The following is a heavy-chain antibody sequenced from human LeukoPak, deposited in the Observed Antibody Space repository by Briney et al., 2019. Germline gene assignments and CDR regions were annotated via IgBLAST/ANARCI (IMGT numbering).Heavy chain of an antibody. J-gene: IGHJ6*02. V-gene: IGHV1-46*01. CDR2: INPSGGNT. CDR3: ARDLSYCGGDCYFLLSYSYGMDV. Sequence: ASVKVSCKVSGYTLTELSMHWVRQAPGQGLEWMGIINPSGGNTSNAQKFQGRVTMTRDTSTSTVYMELSSLRSEDTAVYYCARDLSYCGGDCYFLLSYSYGMDVWGQGTTVTVSS. D-gene: IGHD2-21*02. CDR1: GYTLTELS.